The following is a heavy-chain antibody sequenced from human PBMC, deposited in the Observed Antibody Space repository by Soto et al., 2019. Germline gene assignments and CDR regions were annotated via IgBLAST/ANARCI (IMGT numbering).Heavy chain of an antibody. D-gene: IGHD1-1*01. V-gene: IGHV1-18*01. CDR3: ARSLSREPQFDP. CDR1: GDSFTIYG. Sequence: VASLKVSCKTSGDSFTIYGISFVRQAPGQWLEWMGWISAYNGNTNYAQKLQGRVTMTTDTSTSTAYMELRSLRSDDTAVYYCARSLSREPQFDPWGQGTLVTVSS. CDR2: ISAYNGNT. J-gene: IGHJ5*02.